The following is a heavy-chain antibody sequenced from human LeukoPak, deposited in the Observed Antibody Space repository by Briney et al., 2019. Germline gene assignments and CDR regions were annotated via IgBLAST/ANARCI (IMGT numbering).Heavy chain of an antibody. V-gene: IGHV3-7*03. CDR1: GFILSNHW. CDR3: ARNNDMDV. CDR2: MNKDGSEK. Sequence: GGSLRLSCAASGFILSNHWMTWVRQAPGKGPEWVANMNKDGSEKYYVDSVKGRFTISRDTAKNSLYLQMNNLRAEDTALYYCARNNDMDVWGQRTTVIVSS. D-gene: IGHD1/OR15-1a*01. J-gene: IGHJ6*02.